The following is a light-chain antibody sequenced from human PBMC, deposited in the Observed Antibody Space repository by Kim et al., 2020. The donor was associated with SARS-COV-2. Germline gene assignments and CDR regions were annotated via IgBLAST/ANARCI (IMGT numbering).Light chain of an antibody. J-gene: IGLJ3*02. CDR3: NSRDSSGNHLEWV. Sequence: GQTVRTTCQGDSLRSYYASWYQQKPGQAPVLVIYGKNNRPSGIPGRFSGSSSGNTASLTITGAQAEDEADYYCNSRDSSGNHLEWVFGGGTQLTVL. CDR2: GKN. CDR1: SLRSYY. V-gene: IGLV3-19*01.